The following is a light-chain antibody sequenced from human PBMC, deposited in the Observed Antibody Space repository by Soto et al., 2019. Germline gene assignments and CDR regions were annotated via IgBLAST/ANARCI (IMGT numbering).Light chain of an antibody. Sequence: EIVLTQSPATLSLSPGERATLSCRASQSVSSYLAWYQQKPGQAPRLLILDASNRATGIPARFSGSGSRTDFTLTISSLEHEDFAGYYCQQRSNWPPWTFGQGTKVEIK. CDR2: DAS. J-gene: IGKJ1*01. CDR3: QQRSNWPPWT. V-gene: IGKV3-11*01. CDR1: QSVSSY.